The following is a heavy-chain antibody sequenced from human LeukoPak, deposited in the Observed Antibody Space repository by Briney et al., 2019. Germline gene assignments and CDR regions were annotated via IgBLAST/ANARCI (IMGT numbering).Heavy chain of an antibody. CDR1: GYTFTGYY. CDR2: INPNSGGT. J-gene: IGHJ6*03. V-gene: IGHV1-2*02. D-gene: IGHD2-8*01. CDR3: ARSARHCNNGVCFTDYYIDL. Sequence: ASVKVSCKASGYTFTGYYMHWVRQAPGQGLEWMGWINPNSGGTNYAQKFQGRVTMTRDTSISTAYMEMSSLTCDDTAVYYCARSARHCNNGVCFTDYYIDLWGKGTTVIVSS.